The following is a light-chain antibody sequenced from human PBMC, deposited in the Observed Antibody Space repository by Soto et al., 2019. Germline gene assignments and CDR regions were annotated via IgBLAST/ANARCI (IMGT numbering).Light chain of an antibody. CDR2: GAS. CDR3: QLYRGPAMYT. Sequence: EIVLTQSPGTLSLSPGEGATLSCRASQSVSSTYLAWYQQKPGQAPRLLISGASSRASGIPDRFSGSGSGTDFTLTINRLEPEDFAEYYCQLYRGPAMYTFGHGTKLEIQ. CDR1: QSVSSTY. J-gene: IGKJ2*01. V-gene: IGKV3-20*01.